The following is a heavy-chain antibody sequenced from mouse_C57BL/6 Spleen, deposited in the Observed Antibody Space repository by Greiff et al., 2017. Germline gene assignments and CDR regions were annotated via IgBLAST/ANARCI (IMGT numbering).Heavy chain of an antibody. V-gene: IGHV3-6*01. CDR2: ISYDGSN. D-gene: IGHD1-1*01. Sequence: EVKLLESGPGLVKPSQSLSLTCSVTGYSITSGYYWNWIRQFPGNKLEWMGYISYDGSNNYNPSLKNRISITRDTSKNQFFLKLNSVTTEDTATYYCARGYGSGYWYFDVWGTGTTVTVSS. J-gene: IGHJ1*03. CDR1: GYSITSGYY. CDR3: ARGYGSGYWYFDV.